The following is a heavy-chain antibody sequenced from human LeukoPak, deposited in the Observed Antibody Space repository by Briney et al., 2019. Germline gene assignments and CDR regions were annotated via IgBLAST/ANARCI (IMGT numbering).Heavy chain of an antibody. J-gene: IGHJ3*02. Sequence: SETLSLTCTVSGGSISSYYWGWIRQPPGKGLEWIGYIYYSGSTNYNPSLKSRVTISVDTSKNQFSLKLSSVTAADTAVYFCARDTLTYTYGRGAFDIWGQGTMVTVSS. CDR3: ARDTLTYTYGRGAFDI. V-gene: IGHV4-59*01. CDR1: GGSISSYY. CDR2: IYYSGST. D-gene: IGHD5-18*01.